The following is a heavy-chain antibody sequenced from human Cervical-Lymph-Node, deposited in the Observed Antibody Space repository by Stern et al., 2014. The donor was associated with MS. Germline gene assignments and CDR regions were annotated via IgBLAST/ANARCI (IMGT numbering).Heavy chain of an antibody. D-gene: IGHD2-15*01. V-gene: IGHV3-33*01. J-gene: IGHJ4*02. CDR1: GFTFSSYG. CDR2: IWYDGSNK. Sequence: VQLVESGGGVVQPGRSLRLSCAASGFTFSSYGMHWVRQAPGKGLEWVAGIWYDGSNKYYAYSVKGRFTISRDNSKNTLYLQMNSLRAEDTAVYYCARDRHDLGYCSGGSCYLPDYWGQGTLVTVSS. CDR3: ARDRHDLGYCSGGSCYLPDY.